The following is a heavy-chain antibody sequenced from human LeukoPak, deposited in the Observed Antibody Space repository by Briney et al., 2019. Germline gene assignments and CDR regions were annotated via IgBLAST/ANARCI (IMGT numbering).Heavy chain of an antibody. CDR3: ARDSITFGGVIVYSDY. D-gene: IGHD3-16*02. Sequence: PSETLSLTCTVSGGSVSSGSYYWSWIRQPPGKGLEWIGYIYYSGSTNYNPSLKSRVTISVDTSKNQFSLKLSSVTAADTAEYYCARDSITFGGVIVYSDYWGQGTLVTVSS. CDR2: IYYSGST. CDR1: GGSVSSGSYY. J-gene: IGHJ4*02. V-gene: IGHV4-61*01.